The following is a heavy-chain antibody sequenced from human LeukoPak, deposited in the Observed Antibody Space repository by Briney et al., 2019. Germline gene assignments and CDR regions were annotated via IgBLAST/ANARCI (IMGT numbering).Heavy chain of an antibody. D-gene: IGHD6-19*01. V-gene: IGHV4-39*07. CDR2: IYYSGST. CDR3: ARDAHSWLVTGWFDP. CDR1: GGSISSSSYY. Sequence: SETLSLTCTVSGGSISSSSYYWGWIRQPPGKGLEWIGSIYYSGSTYYNPSLKSRVTISVDTSKNQFSLKLSSVTAADTAVYYCARDAHSWLVTGWFDPWGQGTLVTVSS. J-gene: IGHJ5*02.